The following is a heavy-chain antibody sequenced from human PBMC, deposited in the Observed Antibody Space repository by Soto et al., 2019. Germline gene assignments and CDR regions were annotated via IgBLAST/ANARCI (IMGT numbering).Heavy chain of an antibody. CDR2: LNTYNGNT. J-gene: IGHJ4*02. V-gene: IGHV1-18*01. Sequence: QVQLVQSGAEVKKPGASLRVSCKASGYTFSNFGINWVRQAPGQGLEWMGWLNTYNGNTNFAVKFQGRVTMTTDTSTSTAYMDLRSLTSDDTAVYYCAGGPDPTYSDFWGQGTLVTVSS. CDR3: AGGPDPTYSDF. CDR1: GYTFSNFG.